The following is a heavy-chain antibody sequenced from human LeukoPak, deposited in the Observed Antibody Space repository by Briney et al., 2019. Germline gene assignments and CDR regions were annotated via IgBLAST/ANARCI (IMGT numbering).Heavy chain of an antibody. CDR3: ARGRDSSSSGLFYYYYGMDV. D-gene: IGHD6-6*01. CDR1: GGSFSGYY. V-gene: IGHV4-34*01. CDR2: INHSGST. J-gene: IGHJ6*02. Sequence: SETLSLTCAVYGGSFSGYYWSWIRQPPGKGLEWIGEINHSGSTNYNPSLKSRVTISVDTSKNQFSLKLSSVTAADTAVYYCARGRDSSSSGLFYYYYGMDVWGQGTTVTVSS.